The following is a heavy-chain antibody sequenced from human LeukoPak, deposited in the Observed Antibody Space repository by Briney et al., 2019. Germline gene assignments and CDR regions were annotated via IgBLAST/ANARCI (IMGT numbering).Heavy chain of an antibody. V-gene: IGHV4-34*01. CDR3: ARMQAAGNYFDY. D-gene: IGHD6-25*01. J-gene: IGHJ4*02. CDR2: INHSGST. Sequence: SETLSLTCAVYGGSFSGYYWSWIRQPPGKGLEWIGEINHSGSTNYNPSLKSRVTISVDTSKNQFSLKLSSVTAADTAVYYCARMQAAGNYFDYWGQGTQVTVSS. CDR1: GGSFSGYY.